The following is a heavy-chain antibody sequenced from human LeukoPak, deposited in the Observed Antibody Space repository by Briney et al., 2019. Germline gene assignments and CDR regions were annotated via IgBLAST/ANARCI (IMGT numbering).Heavy chain of an antibody. CDR3: ARHEDILRNNYFDY. CDR2: IIPIFGTA. Sequence: GASVKVSCKASGYTFTGYSMHWVRQAPGQGLEWMGRIIPIFGTANYAQKFQGRVTITTDESTSTAYMELSSLRSEDTAVYYCARHEDILRNNYFDYWGQGTLVTVSS. D-gene: IGHD2-15*01. V-gene: IGHV1-69*05. J-gene: IGHJ4*02. CDR1: GYTFTGYS.